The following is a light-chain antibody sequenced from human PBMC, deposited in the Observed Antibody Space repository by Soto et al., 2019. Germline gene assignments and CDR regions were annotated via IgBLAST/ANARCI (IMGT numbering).Light chain of an antibody. CDR3: QQYGTSPLMYT. CDR1: QSIINNY. CDR2: VAS. V-gene: IGKV3-20*01. Sequence: ESVLTQSPGSLSLSPGETAPLSCRASQSIINNYLAWYQQKPGQAPRLLIYVASIRATGVPDRFSGSGSGTDFTLTITRLEAEDFAVYYCQQYGTSPLMYTFGQGTKLGVK. J-gene: IGKJ2*01.